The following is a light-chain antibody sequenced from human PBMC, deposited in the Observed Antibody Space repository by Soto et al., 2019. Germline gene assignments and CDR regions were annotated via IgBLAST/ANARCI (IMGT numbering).Light chain of an antibody. CDR1: QSIASY. CDR2: AAS. CDR3: QQSYIAPYT. V-gene: IGKV1-39*01. Sequence: DIPMTQSPSSLSASVGDRVTITCRASQSIASYLHWYQQKPGKAPKLLIYAASSLQTGVPSRFSGSGSGTDFAVTISSLQPEDFATYYCQQSYIAPYTFGQGTKLEIK. J-gene: IGKJ2*01.